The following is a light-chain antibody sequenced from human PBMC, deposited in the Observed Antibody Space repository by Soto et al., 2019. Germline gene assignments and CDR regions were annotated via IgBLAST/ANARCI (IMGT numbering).Light chain of an antibody. V-gene: IGLV1-44*01. CDR2: NNN. CDR3: AAWDDRLNGYV. CDR1: SSNIGTNA. J-gene: IGLJ1*01. Sequence: QSVLTQPPSASGTPGQRVTISCSGGSSNIGTNAVNWYQQLPGTAPKLLIYNNNKQPSRDPDRFSGSKSGTSASLAISGFQSEDEADYYCAAWDDRLNGYVFGTGTKVTVL.